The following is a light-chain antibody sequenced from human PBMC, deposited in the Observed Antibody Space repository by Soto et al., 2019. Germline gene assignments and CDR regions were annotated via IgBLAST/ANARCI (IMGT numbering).Light chain of an antibody. Sequence: QSVLTQPPSASGSPGQSVTISCTGTSSDIGGYEFVSWYQQRPGKAPKLIIYDVTQRPSGVPNRFSGSKSGSTASLIVSGLQAEDEADYSCSYYAGSKNLYVFGTGTKVTGL. CDR3: SYYAGSKNLYV. CDR1: SSDIGGYEF. V-gene: IGLV2-8*01. CDR2: DVT. J-gene: IGLJ1*01.